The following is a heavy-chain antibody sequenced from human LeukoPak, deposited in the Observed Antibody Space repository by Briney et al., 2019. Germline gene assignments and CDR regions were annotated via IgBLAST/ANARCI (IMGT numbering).Heavy chain of an antibody. D-gene: IGHD1-14*01. CDR1: GFTFEDFA. Sequence: GGSLRLSCTTSGFTFEDFAMTWVRQAPGKGLEWVGFIRSKVLGRTTEYAASVQGRVTISRDDSRGIAYLQMNNLKSEDTAMYYCARSITGNGWKYYFDHWGQGTLLTVSS. CDR2: IRSKVLGRTT. J-gene: IGHJ4*02. V-gene: IGHV3-49*04. CDR3: ARSITGNGWKYYFDH.